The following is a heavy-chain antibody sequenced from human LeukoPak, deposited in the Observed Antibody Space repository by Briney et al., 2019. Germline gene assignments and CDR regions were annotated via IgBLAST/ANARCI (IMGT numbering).Heavy chain of an antibody. CDR1: GFTFSNYG. Sequence: GRSLRLSCAASGFTFSNYGIHWVRQAPGKGLEWVALIWYDGSNKFYADSVKGRFTISGDNSKNTLYLQMNSLRAEDTAVYYCARWRAGIAVAVDYWGQGTLVTVSS. CDR3: ARWRAGIAVAVDY. J-gene: IGHJ4*02. V-gene: IGHV3-33*01. CDR2: IWYDGSNK. D-gene: IGHD6-19*01.